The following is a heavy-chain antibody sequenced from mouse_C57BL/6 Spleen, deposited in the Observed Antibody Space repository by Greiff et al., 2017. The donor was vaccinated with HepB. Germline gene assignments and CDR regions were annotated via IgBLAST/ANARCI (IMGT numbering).Heavy chain of an antibody. CDR1: GYTFTSYW. V-gene: IGHV1-52*01. CDR2: IDPSDSET. J-gene: IGHJ2*01. D-gene: IGHD2-5*01. CDR3: ARVPYYSNFYYFDY. Sequence: QVHVKQPGAELVRPGSSVKLSCKASGYTFTSYWMHWVKQRPIQGLEWIGNIDPSDSETHYNQKFKDKATLTVDKSSSTAYMQLSSLTSEDSAVYYCARVPYYSNFYYFDYWGQGTTLTVSS.